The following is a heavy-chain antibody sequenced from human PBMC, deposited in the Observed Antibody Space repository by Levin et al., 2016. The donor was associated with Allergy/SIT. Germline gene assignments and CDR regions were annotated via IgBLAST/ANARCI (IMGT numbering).Heavy chain of an antibody. D-gene: IGHD4-11*01. V-gene: IGHV2-70*13. CDR2: LDWEDEK. CDR3: ARYDYSKRIYWFDP. Sequence: WIRQPPGKALEWLALLDWEDEKFYSTSLQTRVTVFKDTSEDQVVLRLTNMDPVDTGTYYCARYDYSKRIYWFDPWGQGIPVTVSS. J-gene: IGHJ5*02.